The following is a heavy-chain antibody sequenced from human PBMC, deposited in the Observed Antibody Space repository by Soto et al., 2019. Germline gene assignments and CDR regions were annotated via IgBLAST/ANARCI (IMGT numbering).Heavy chain of an antibody. CDR1: GGSISSYY. V-gene: IGHV4-59*08. Sequence: SETLSLTCTVSGGSISSYYWSWIRQSPGKGLEWIGYTYYSGNTYYTPSLKSRVTISADTSKNQFSLSLTSVTAADAALYFCARRNYPSYFDYWGHGTLVTVSS. CDR2: TYYSGNT. CDR3: ARRNYPSYFDY. D-gene: IGHD3-10*01. J-gene: IGHJ4*01.